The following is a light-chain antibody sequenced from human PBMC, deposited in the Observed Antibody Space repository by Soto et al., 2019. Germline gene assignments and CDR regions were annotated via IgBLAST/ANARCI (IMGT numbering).Light chain of an antibody. CDR2: EGI. V-gene: IGLV2-14*02. CDR1: SSNIGGYNV. CDR3: QSYDSSLNVV. Sequence: QSALTQPASVSGSPGQSITISCSGTSSNIGGYNVVSWYQQHPGKAPKVIVYEGIKRPSGVSDRFSGSTSGSTASLTISGLQAEDEAEYYCQSYDSSLNVVFGGGTKLTVL. J-gene: IGLJ2*01.